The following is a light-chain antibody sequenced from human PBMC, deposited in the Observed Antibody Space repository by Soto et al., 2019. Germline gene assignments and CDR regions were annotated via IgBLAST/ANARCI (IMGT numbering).Light chain of an antibody. V-gene: IGLV2-14*01. Sequence: QSALTQPASVSGSPGQSITISCTGTSSDVGGYNYVSWYQQHPGKAPKLMIYEVSNRPSGVSNRFSGSKSVNTASLTISELQAEDEADYYCSSYTSSSTPYVFGTGTKVTVL. J-gene: IGLJ1*01. CDR3: SSYTSSSTPYV. CDR2: EVS. CDR1: SSDVGGYNY.